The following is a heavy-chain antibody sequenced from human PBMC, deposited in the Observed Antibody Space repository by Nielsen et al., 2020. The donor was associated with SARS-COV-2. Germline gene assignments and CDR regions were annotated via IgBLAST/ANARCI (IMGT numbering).Heavy chain of an antibody. V-gene: IGHV3-48*03. CDR3: SRQSESCHDY. Sequence: GESLKISCAASGFTFSSYGMNWVRQAPGKGLEWVSYISGSGSTIYYADSVKGRFTISRDESTNMLYLQMNSLRTENTAVYFCSRQSESCHDYWGQGTLVTVSS. CDR1: GFTFSSYG. D-gene: IGHD2-2*01. CDR2: ISGSGSTI. J-gene: IGHJ4*02.